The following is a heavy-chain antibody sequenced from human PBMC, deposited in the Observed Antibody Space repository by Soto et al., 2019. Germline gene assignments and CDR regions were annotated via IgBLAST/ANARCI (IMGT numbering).Heavy chain of an antibody. J-gene: IGHJ3*01. CDR2: ISGSADGT. Sequence: EVTLLEYGGGLAQPGGSLRLSCVGSGFTFDSYAISWVRQAPGERLQWIAAISGSADGTDYAHSVRGRFTISRDNAKKTVHLEMDSLGVEDTAVYFCAHGTVGGYSFWSGYYSDGLDVWGQGTLVSVS. CDR3: AHGTVGGYSFWSGYYSDGLDV. V-gene: IGHV3-23*01. CDR1: GFTFDSYA. D-gene: IGHD3-3*01.